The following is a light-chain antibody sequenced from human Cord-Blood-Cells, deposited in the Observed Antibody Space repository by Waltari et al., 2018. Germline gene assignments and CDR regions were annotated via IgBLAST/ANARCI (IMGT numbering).Light chain of an antibody. CDR2: EVS. Sequence: QSALTQPPSVSGSPGQSVTISCTGTSSDVGSYNRVSWYQQPPGTAPKRMIYEVSNRPSGVRDRFSGSKSGNTASLTISGLQAEDEADYYCSSYTSSSTFDVVFGGGTKLTVL. J-gene: IGLJ2*01. CDR1: SSDVGSYNR. V-gene: IGLV2-18*02. CDR3: SSYTSSSTFDVV.